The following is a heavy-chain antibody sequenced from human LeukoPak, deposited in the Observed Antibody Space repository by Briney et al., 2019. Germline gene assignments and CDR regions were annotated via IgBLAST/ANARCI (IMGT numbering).Heavy chain of an antibody. V-gene: IGHV1-2*06. CDR1: GYTFTGYY. CDR2: INPNGGGT. CDR3: ARARSANLVLLDY. J-gene: IGHJ4*02. D-gene: IGHD1-14*01. Sequence: ASVKVSCKASGYTFTGYYMHWVRQAPGQGLEWMGRINPNGGGTNYAQKLQGRVTMTRDTSISTAYMELSRLRSDDTAVYYCARARSANLVLLDYWGQGTLVTVSS.